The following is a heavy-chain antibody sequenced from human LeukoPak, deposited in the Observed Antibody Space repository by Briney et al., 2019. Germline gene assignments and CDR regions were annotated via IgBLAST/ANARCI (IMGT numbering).Heavy chain of an antibody. D-gene: IGHD1-14*01. CDR3: AKDSRRDITDAFDI. V-gene: IGHV3-9*01. CDR1: GFTFDDYA. J-gene: IGHJ3*02. CDR2: ISWNGGSI. Sequence: GRSLRLSCAASGFTFDDYAMHWVRQAPGKGLEWVSGISWNGGSIGYADSVKGRFTISRDNAKNSLYLQMNSLRAEDTALYYCAKDSRRDITDAFDIWGQGTMVTVSS.